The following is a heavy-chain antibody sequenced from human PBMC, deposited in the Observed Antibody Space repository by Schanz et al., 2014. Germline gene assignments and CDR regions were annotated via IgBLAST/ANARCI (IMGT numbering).Heavy chain of an antibody. J-gene: IGHJ4*02. Sequence: EVQLVESGGGLVQPGGSLRLSCSASGFTFSTYYMNWVRQAPGKGLEWVAYISSTDSTYTNYAGSVKGRFTISRDNAKNSLYLQMNSLTAEDTAVYYCARGVRIDYWGQGTLVTVSS. CDR3: ARGVRIDY. V-gene: IGHV3-48*04. D-gene: IGHD3-3*01. CDR2: ISSTDSTYT. CDR1: GFTFSTYY.